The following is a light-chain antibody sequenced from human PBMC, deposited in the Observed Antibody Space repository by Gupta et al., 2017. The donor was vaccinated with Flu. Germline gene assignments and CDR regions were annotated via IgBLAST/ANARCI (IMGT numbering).Light chain of an antibody. J-gene: IGLJ2*01. CDR2: LNIDGSH. CDR1: SRHSNYA. V-gene: IGLV4-69*01. Sequence: QLVQPRSLSAPASLAASVRLTCTLSSRHSNYASAWHQQQPEKGHPYLMKLNIDGSHTKGGGLPARFSVSSSGSERSLTISSLQAEDEADYYCQSWDTGVGVVFGGGTKLTVL. CDR3: QSWDTGVGVV.